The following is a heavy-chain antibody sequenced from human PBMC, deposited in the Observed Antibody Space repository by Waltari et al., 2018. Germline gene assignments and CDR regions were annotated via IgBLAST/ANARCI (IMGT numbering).Heavy chain of an antibody. V-gene: IGHV3-66*02. CDR3: ARGGHPNS. CDR2: IFADGTT. J-gene: IGHJ1*01. Sequence: EVFLQQSGGGLVPPGGALKTPCAAPGATIDSNYMNWLRQAPGKGLEWISVIFADGTTHYSDSVRGRFVISRDRSENTLYLQMNYVRPDDSSVYYCARGGHPNSWGQGTLVTVSS. D-gene: IGHD7-27*01. CDR1: GATIDSNY.